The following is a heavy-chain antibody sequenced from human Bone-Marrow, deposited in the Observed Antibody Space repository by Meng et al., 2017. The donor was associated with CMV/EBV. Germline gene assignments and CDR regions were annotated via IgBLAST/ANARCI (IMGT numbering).Heavy chain of an antibody. CDR2: ISWNSGSI. CDR1: GFTFDDYA. D-gene: IGHD5-24*01. Sequence: SLKISCAASGFTFDDYAMHWVRQAPGKGLEWVSGISWNSGSIGYADSVKGRFTISRDNAKNSLYLQMNSLSAEDTAVYYCARVQGWLQLGYYYYGMDVWGQGTTVTVSS. V-gene: IGHV3-9*01. CDR3: ARVQGWLQLGYYYYGMDV. J-gene: IGHJ6*02.